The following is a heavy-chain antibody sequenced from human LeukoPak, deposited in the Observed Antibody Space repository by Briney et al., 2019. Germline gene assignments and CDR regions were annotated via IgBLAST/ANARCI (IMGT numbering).Heavy chain of an antibody. D-gene: IGHD1-1*01. CDR1: GGSISSYY. V-gene: IGHV4-59*01. CDR2: IYDSGST. CDR3: ARVGGTNYYYYGMDV. J-gene: IGHJ6*02. Sequence: SETLSLTCTVSGGSISSYYWSWIRQPPGKGLEWIGYIYDSGSTNYNPSLKSRVTISVDTSKNQFSLKLSSVTAADTAVYYCARVGGTNYYYYGMDVWGQGTPVTVSS.